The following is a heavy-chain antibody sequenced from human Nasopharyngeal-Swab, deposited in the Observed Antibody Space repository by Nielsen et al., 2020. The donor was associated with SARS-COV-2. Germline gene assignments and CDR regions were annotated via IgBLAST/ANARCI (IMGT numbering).Heavy chain of an antibody. V-gene: IGHV4-30-4*08. CDR2: IPYSGNT. D-gene: IGHD5-18*01. CDR1: GASITTGHYH. Sequence: SETLSLTCTVSGASITTGHYHWGWIRQCPGEGLEWIGDIPYSGNTHYNPALKSRLNITLDTSKTHFSLTLNSVTGADTALYYCARLGPYSFGLGDSFDVWSQGTMVTVSS. J-gene: IGHJ3*01. CDR3: ARLGPYSFGLGDSFDV.